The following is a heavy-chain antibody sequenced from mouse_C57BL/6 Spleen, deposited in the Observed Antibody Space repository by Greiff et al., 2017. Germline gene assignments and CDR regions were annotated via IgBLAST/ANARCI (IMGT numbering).Heavy chain of an antibody. V-gene: IGHV1-19*01. CDR2: INPYNGGT. Sequence: VQLQQSGPELVKPGASVKMSCKASGYTFTDYYMNWVKQSPGQSLEWIGVINPYNGGTNYNQKFKGKATLTVDKSSSTASMAINSLTSEDSAVYCCDRWGSYDGYFDDWGTGTTVTVSS. CDR3: DRWGSYDGYFDD. J-gene: IGHJ1*03. D-gene: IGHD1-1*02. CDR1: GYTFTDYY.